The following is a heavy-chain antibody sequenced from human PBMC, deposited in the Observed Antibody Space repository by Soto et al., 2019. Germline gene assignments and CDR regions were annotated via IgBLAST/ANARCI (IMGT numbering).Heavy chain of an antibody. CDR1: GFSFSDYA. Sequence: EAQLLASGGGLVQPGGSLRLSCAASGFSFSDYAMTWVRQCPGRGLEWVSAISPNNGRTYYAEAVKGRFTISRDNSKNTLYLQMNSLRVEDTAVYFCTTDRLWLPFDSWGQGNLVTVSS. CDR2: ISPNNGRT. D-gene: IGHD6-19*01. V-gene: IGHV3-23*01. J-gene: IGHJ4*02. CDR3: TTDRLWLPFDS.